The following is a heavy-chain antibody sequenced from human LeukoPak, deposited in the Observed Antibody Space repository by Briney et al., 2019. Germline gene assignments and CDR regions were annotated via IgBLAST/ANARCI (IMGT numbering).Heavy chain of an antibody. CDR3: ARVSLLLAGYSSSLFDY. J-gene: IGHJ4*02. V-gene: IGHV4-38-2*02. CDR2: IYHSGST. CDR1: TYSISSGYY. D-gene: IGHD6-13*01. Sequence: PSETLSLTCTVSTYSISSGYYWGWIRQPPGKGLEWIGSIYHSGSTYYNPSLKSRVTISVDTSKNQFSLNLSSVTAADTAVYYCARVSLLLAGYSSSLFDYWGQGTLVTVSS.